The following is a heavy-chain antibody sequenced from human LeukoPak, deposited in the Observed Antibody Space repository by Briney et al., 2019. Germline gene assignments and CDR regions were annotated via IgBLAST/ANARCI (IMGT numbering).Heavy chain of an antibody. J-gene: IGHJ4*02. D-gene: IGHD2-15*01. CDR1: GFTFSSYA. CDR3: AKGDCSGGSCYPNFDY. CDR2: ISGSGGST. V-gene: IGHV3-23*01. Sequence: GGSLRLSCAASGFTFSSYAMSWVRQAPGKGLEWVSAISGSGGSTYYADSVKGRFTISRDNSKNTLYLQMNSLRAEDTAVYYCAKGDCSGGSCYPNFDYWGQGTLDTVSS.